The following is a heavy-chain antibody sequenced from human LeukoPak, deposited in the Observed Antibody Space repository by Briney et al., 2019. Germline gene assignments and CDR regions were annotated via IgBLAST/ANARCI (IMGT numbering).Heavy chain of an antibody. CDR3: ARRYCGDGRSYKFDY. J-gene: IGHJ4*02. CDR2: INLDGSEK. V-gene: IGHV3-7*01. D-gene: IGHD2-15*01. CDR1: GFTFSNYW. Sequence: GGSLRLSCAASGFTFSNYWMSWVRQTPGKGLEWVASINLDGSEKYYVDSVKGRFTISRDNAKNSLFLQINSLRAEDTALYYCARRYCGDGRSYKFDYWGQGTLVTVSS.